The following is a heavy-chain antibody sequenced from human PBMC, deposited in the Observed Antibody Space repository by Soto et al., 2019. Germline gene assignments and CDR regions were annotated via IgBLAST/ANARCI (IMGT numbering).Heavy chain of an antibody. V-gene: IGHV1-69*01. CDR2: IIHIVGTA. CDR3: AREKVVVVPAAIPSLDYGMDV. D-gene: IGHD2-2*01. Sequence: QVQLVQSGAEVKKPGSSVKVSCKASGGTFSSYAISWVRQAPGQGLEWMGGIIHIVGTANYAQKFQGRVTITAEESTSTAYMELSSLRSEDTAVYYCAREKVVVVPAAIPSLDYGMDVWGQGTTVTVSS. CDR1: GGTFSSYA. J-gene: IGHJ6*02.